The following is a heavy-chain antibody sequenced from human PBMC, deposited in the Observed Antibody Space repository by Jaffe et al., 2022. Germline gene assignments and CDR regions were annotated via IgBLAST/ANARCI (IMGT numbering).Heavy chain of an antibody. J-gene: IGHJ4*02. CDR3: ARGESSGYYLFDY. V-gene: IGHV3-64*01. Sequence: EVQLVESGGGLVQPGGSLRLSCAASGFTFSSYAMHWVRQAPGKGLEYVSAISSNGGSTYYANSVKGRFTISRDNSKNTLYLQMGSLRAEDMAVYYCARGESSGYYLFDYWGQGTLVTVSS. D-gene: IGHD3-22*01. CDR1: GFTFSSYA. CDR2: ISSNGGST.